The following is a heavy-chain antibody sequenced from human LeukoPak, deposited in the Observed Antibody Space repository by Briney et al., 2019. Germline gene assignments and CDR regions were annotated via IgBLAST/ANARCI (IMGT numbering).Heavy chain of an antibody. D-gene: IGHD7-27*01. CDR3: ARSRLGMDNWFDP. J-gene: IGHJ5*02. V-gene: IGHV1-69*01. CDR2: IIPIFGTA. CDR1: GGTFSSYA. Sequence: SVKVSCKASGGTFSSYAISWVRQAPGQGLEWMGGIIPIFGTANYAQKFQGRVTITADESTSTAYMELSSLRSEDTAVYYCARSRLGMDNWFDPWGQGTLVTVSS.